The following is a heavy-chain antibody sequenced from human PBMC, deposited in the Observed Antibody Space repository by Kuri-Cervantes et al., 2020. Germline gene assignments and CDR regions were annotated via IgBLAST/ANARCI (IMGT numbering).Heavy chain of an antibody. V-gene: IGHV3-33*01. D-gene: IGHD2-15*01. CDR1: GFTFSSYG. J-gene: IGHJ3*02. CDR3: ARAGGGGGAFDI. CDR2: IWYDGSNK. Sequence: GGSLRLSCAASGFTFSSYGMHWVRQAPGKGLEWVAVIWYDGSNKYYADPVKGRFTISRDNSKNTLYLQMNSLRAEDTAVYYCARAGGGGGAFDIWGQGTMVTVSS.